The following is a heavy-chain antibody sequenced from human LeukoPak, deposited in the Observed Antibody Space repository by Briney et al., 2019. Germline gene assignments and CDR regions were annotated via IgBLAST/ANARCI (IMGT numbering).Heavy chain of an antibody. CDR1: GFTFSSYG. J-gene: IGHJ4*02. CDR3: AKDGNDFTYYFDY. D-gene: IGHD1-26*01. Sequence: PGRSLRLSCAASGFTFSSYGMHWVRQAPGKGLEWVAVISYEGSNKYYADSVKGRFTISRDNSKNTLYLQMNSLRAEDTAVYYCAKDGNDFTYYFDYWGQGTLVTVSS. V-gene: IGHV3-30*18. CDR2: ISYEGSNK.